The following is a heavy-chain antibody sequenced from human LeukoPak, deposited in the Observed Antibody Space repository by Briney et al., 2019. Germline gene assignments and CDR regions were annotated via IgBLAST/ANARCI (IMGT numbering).Heavy chain of an antibody. Sequence: PGGSLRLSCAASGFIFSSYAMSWVRHAPGKGLEWVSTISGGGGSTYYADSVKGRFTISRDSSKNTLYLQMNSLRAEDTAVYYCAKEKALRDYDILTGYFDYWGQGTLVTVSS. D-gene: IGHD3-9*01. V-gene: IGHV3-23*01. CDR1: GFIFSSYA. CDR2: ISGGGGST. J-gene: IGHJ4*02. CDR3: AKEKALRDYDILTGYFDY.